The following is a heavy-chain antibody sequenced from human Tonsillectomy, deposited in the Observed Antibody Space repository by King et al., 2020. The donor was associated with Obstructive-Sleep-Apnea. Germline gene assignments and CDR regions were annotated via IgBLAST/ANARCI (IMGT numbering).Heavy chain of an antibody. V-gene: IGHV1-2*02. CDR3: ARDPFSGWYSYDSSGY. D-gene: IGHD3-22*01. CDR1: GYTFTGYY. Sequence: QLVQSGAEVKKPGASVKVSCKASGYTFTGYYMHWVRQAPGQGLEWMGWINPNSGGTNYAQKFQCRVTMTRDTSISTAYMELSRLRSDDTAVYYCARDPFSGWYSYDSSGYWGQGTLVTVSS. J-gene: IGHJ4*02. CDR2: INPNSGGT.